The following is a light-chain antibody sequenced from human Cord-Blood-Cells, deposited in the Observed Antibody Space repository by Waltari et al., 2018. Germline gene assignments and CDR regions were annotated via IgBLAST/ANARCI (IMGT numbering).Light chain of an antibody. CDR1: QSIISY. Sequence: DIQMTQSPSSLSASVGDRVTITCRASQSIISYLNWYQQKPGKAPKLLIYAASSLQSGVPSRFSGCGSGTDFTLTISSLQPEDFATYYCQQSYSTPWTFGQGTKVEIK. CDR2: AAS. CDR3: QQSYSTPWT. V-gene: IGKV1-39*01. J-gene: IGKJ1*01.